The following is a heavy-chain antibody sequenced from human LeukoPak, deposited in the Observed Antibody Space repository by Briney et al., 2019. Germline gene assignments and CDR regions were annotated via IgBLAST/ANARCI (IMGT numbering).Heavy chain of an antibody. CDR1: GFTLSSYW. J-gene: IGHJ4*02. D-gene: IGHD3-22*01. V-gene: IGHV3-21*01. Sequence: GGSLRLSCAASGFTLSSYWMHWFRQVPGKGLEWVSSISSRSDYIYYADSVKGRFTISRDNAKNSLYLQMSSLRAEDTAVYYCARQKYYYDSSGYGAFDYWGQGTLVTVSS. CDR3: ARQKYYYDSSGYGAFDY. CDR2: ISSRSDYI.